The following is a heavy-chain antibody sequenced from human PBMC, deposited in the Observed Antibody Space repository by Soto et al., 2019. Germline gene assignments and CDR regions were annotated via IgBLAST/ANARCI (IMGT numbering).Heavy chain of an antibody. CDR3: SVSPYYYDSSGSNTVWRY. V-gene: IGHV4-59*12. Sequence: SETLCLTCTVSGGSISGYYWSWIRQPPGKGLEWIGYMYNTGSTVYNPSFKSRVTISVDTSKNQFSLKLSSVTAADTAVYYCSVSPYYYDSSGSNTVWRYWGQGTLVTVSS. J-gene: IGHJ4*02. D-gene: IGHD3-22*01. CDR1: GGSISGYY. CDR2: MYNTGST.